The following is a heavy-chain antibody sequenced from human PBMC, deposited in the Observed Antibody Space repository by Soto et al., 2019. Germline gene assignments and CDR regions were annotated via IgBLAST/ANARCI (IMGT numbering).Heavy chain of an antibody. J-gene: IGHJ5*02. Sequence: GGSPRLSCAASGFTFYSYLVSWVRQAPGEGLEWVANIKQDGSEKYYVDSVKGRFTISRDNAKNSLYLQMNSLRAEDTAVYYCARDGCSGSNCLNWFDPWGQGTLVTVSS. CDR1: GFTFYSYL. CDR2: IKQDGSEK. CDR3: ARDGCSGSNCLNWFDP. D-gene: IGHD2-15*01. V-gene: IGHV3-7*01.